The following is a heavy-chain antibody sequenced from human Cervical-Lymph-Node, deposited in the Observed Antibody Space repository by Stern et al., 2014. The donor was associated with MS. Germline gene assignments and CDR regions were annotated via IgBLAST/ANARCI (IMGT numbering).Heavy chain of an antibody. V-gene: IGHV4-59*01. Sequence: VQLVESGPGLVKPSETLSLTCTVSGVSINNYYWNWIRQPPGKGLEWIGYISNLGRTNYNSSLKSRVTISVDTSKNQFSLRLTSVTAADTAMYFCASGKWTGLNWFDPWGQGTLVTVSS. CDR1: GVSINNYY. CDR3: ASGKWTGLNWFDP. CDR2: ISNLGRT. J-gene: IGHJ5*02. D-gene: IGHD3/OR15-3a*01.